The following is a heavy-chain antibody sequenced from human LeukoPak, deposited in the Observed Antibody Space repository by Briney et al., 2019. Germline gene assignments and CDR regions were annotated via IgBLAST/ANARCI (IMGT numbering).Heavy chain of an antibody. CDR2: ISSSGSTI. J-gene: IGHJ4*02. Sequence: GGSLRLSCAASGFTFSDYYMSWIRQAPGKGLEWVSYISSSGSTIYYADSVKGRFTISRDNTKKSLYLQMNSLRAEDTAVYYCATDRLDDPLGYRGQGTLVTVSS. V-gene: IGHV3-11*01. CDR1: GFTFSDYY. D-gene: IGHD1-1*01. CDR3: ATDRLDDPLGY.